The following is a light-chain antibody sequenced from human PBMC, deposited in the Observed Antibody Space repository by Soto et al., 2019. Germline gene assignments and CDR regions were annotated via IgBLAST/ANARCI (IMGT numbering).Light chain of an antibody. Sequence: QSALTQPASVSGSPGQSITISCTGTSSDVGAYNYVSWYQQYPGKAPKLMIYGVTNRPSRVSNRFSGSKTGNTASLTISGLQAEEEADYYCFSHRGGDSHVFGTGTKVTVL. CDR2: GVT. CDR3: FSHRGGDSHV. CDR1: SSDVGAYNY. V-gene: IGLV2-14*01. J-gene: IGLJ1*01.